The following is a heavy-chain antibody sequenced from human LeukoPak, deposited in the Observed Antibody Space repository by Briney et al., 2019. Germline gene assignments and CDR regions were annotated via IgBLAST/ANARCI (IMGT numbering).Heavy chain of an antibody. CDR1: GFTVGYNY. CDR3: ARRSNPPGRIDN. Sequence: SGGSLRLSCAASGFTVGYNYMTWVRQAPGKGLEWVAAIYNSGSTYYADSVKGRFTISRDNSKNTMYLQMNSLKGEDTAVYYCARRSNPPGRIDNWGQGTLVTVSS. CDR2: IYNSGST. V-gene: IGHV3-66*04. J-gene: IGHJ4*02. D-gene: IGHD1-14*01.